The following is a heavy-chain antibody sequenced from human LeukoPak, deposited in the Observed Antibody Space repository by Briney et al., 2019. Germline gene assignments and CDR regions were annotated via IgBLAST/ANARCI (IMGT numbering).Heavy chain of an antibody. J-gene: IGHJ5*02. D-gene: IGHD1-1*01. CDR3: AEDFGARNYNWFDP. V-gene: IGHV3-23*01. CDR1: GFTFSSYA. CDR2: ISGSGGST. Sequence: GGSLRLSCAASGFTFSSYAMSWVRQAPGKGLEWVSAISGSGGSTYYADSVKGRFTISRDNSKNTLYLQMNSLRAEDTAVYYCAEDFGARNYNWFDPWGQGTLVTVSS.